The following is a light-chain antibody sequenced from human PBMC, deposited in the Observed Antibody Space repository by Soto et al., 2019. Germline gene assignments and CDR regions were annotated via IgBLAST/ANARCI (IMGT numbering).Light chain of an antibody. CDR3: QQYDTSPGS. J-gene: IGKJ3*01. CDR2: GAS. Sequence: EIVLTQSPGTLSLSPGERATLSCRATQRVRSSYLAWYQHKPGQAPRLLIYGASSRATGIPDRFSGSGSGTDFTLTISRLEPEDFAVYFCQQYDTSPGSFGPGTKVDIK. V-gene: IGKV3-20*01. CDR1: QRVRSSY.